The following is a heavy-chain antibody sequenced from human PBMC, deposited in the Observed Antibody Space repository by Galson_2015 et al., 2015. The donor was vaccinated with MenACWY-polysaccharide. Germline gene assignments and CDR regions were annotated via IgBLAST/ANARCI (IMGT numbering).Heavy chain of an antibody. D-gene: IGHD1-26*01. CDR3: ARVEKYSENFYILY. J-gene: IGHJ4*02. Sequence: ETLSLSCAVSGSSISSGYFWGWLRQPPGQGLEWIASIFHSGTTYSNPSLKSRVTISVDTSKYQFSLKHSSVAAADTAVYYCARVEKYSENFYILYWGQGTLVTVSS. V-gene: IGHV4-38-2*01. CDR1: GSSISSGYF. CDR2: IFHSGTT.